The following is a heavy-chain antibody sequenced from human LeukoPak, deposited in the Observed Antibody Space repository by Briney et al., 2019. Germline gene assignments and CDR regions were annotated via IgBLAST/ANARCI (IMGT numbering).Heavy chain of an antibody. D-gene: IGHD2-15*01. J-gene: IGHJ4*02. V-gene: IGHV3-53*01. CDR2: IYSGGST. CDR3: ARDGADVVAATGGVGY. CDR1: GFTVSSNY. Sequence: GGSLRLSCAASGFTVSSNYMSWVRQAPGKGLEWVSVIYSGGSTYYADSVKGRFTISRDNSKNTLYLQMNSLRAEDTAVYYCARDGADVVAATGGVGYWGQGTLVTVSS.